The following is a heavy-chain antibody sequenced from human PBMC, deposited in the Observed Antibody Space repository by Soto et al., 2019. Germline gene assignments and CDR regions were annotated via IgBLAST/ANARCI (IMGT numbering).Heavy chain of an antibody. J-gene: IGHJ4*02. D-gene: IGHD5-18*01. CDR2: IRSKANSYAT. Sequence: GGSLRLSCAASGVTVRGSAMHGVRQASGKGLEWVGRIRSKANSYATAYAASVKGRFTISRDDSKNTAYLQMNSLKTEDTAVYYCTRTTMVTPFDYWGQGTLVTVS. CDR3: TRTTMVTPFDY. V-gene: IGHV3-73*01. CDR1: GVTVRGSA.